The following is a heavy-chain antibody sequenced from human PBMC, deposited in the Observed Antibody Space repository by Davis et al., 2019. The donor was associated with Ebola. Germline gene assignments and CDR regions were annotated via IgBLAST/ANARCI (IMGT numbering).Heavy chain of an antibody. D-gene: IGHD7-27*01. V-gene: IGHV4-39*01. Sequence: MPSETLSPTCTVSGGSISSSSYYWGWIRQPPGKGLEWIGSIYYSGSTYYNPSLKSRVTISVDTSKNQFSLNLSSVTAADTAIYYCVRGRTWGIPDYWGQGTLVTVSS. CDR2: IYYSGST. CDR3: VRGRTWGIPDY. CDR1: GGSISSSSYY. J-gene: IGHJ4*02.